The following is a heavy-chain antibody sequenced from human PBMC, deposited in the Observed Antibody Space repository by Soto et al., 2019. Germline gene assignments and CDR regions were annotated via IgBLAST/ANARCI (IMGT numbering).Heavy chain of an antibody. CDR3: AKDSSGWSGVPDY. D-gene: IGHD6-19*01. CDR2: ISWDGGST. J-gene: IGHJ4*02. CDR1: GFTFDDYT. Sequence: GGSLRLSCAASGFTFDDYTMHWVRQAPGKGLEWVSLISWDGGSTCYADSVKGRFTISRDNSKNSMYLQMNSRRTEDTALYYCAKDSSGWSGVPDYWGQGTLVTVSS. V-gene: IGHV3-43*01.